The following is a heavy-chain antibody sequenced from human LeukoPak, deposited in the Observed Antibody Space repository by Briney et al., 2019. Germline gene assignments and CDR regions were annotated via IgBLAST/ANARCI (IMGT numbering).Heavy chain of an antibody. Sequence: PSGTLSLTCAVSDGSISNSNWWSWVRQPPGKGLEWIGEIYHSGRTNYNPSLKSRVTISVDKSKNQFSLKLSSVTAADTAVYYCARENGDSSVGFDFWGQGTLVTVSS. CDR1: DGSISNSNW. D-gene: IGHD3-22*01. CDR2: IYHSGRT. V-gene: IGHV4-4*02. J-gene: IGHJ4*02. CDR3: ARENGDSSVGFDF.